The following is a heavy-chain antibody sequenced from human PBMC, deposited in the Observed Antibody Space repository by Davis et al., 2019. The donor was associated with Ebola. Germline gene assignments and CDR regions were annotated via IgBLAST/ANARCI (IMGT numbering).Heavy chain of an antibody. V-gene: IGHV3-48*03. D-gene: IGHD1-26*01. Sequence: GGSLRLSCTPSGFNSGIYEMNWVRQAPGKGLEWIAYISRSSGPTYYADSVRGRFTISRDNAKSSLYLQMNSLRTEDTAIYFCAKHGRDYDYWGQGALVTVSS. CDR2: ISRSSGPT. J-gene: IGHJ4*02. CDR1: GFNSGIYE. CDR3: AKHGRDYDY.